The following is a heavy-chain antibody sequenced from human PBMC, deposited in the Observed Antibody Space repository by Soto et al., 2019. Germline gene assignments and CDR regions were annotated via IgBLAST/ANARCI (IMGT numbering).Heavy chain of an antibody. CDR2: ISYDGSNK. Sequence: PGGSLRLSCAASGFTFSSYAMHWVRQAPGKGLEWVAVISYDGSNKYYADSVKGRFTISRDNSKNTLYLQMNSLRAEDTAVYYCARDYDFWSGLLENPWGQGTLVTVSS. J-gene: IGHJ5*02. CDR3: ARDYDFWSGLLENP. D-gene: IGHD3-3*01. V-gene: IGHV3-30-3*01. CDR1: GFTFSSYA.